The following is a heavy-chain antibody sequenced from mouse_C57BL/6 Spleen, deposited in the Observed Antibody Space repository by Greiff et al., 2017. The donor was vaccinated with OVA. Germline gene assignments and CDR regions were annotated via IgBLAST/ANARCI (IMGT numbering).Heavy chain of an antibody. CDR3: ARKTEGYFDV. J-gene: IGHJ1*03. V-gene: IGHV1-55*01. CDR2: IYPGSGST. CDR1: GYTFTSYW. Sequence: QVQLQQPAAELVKPGASVKMSCKASGYTFTSYWITWVKQRPGQGLEWIGDIYPGSGSTNYNEKFKSKATLTVDTSSSTAYMQLSSLTSEDSAVYYCARKTEGYFDVWGTGTTVTVSS.